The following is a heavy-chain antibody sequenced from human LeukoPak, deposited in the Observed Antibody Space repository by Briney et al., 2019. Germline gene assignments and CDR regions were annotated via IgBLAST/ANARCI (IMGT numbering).Heavy chain of an antibody. CDR1: GGTFSSYA. D-gene: IGHD2-2*01. CDR2: IIPIFGTA. Sequence: GASVKVSCKASGGTFSSYAISWVRQAPGQGLEWMGGIIPIFGTANYAQKFQGRVTITADESTSTAYMELSSLRSEDTAVYYCARDRLYCSSTSCSGNWFDPWGQGTLVTVSS. V-gene: IGHV1-69*13. J-gene: IGHJ5*02. CDR3: ARDRLYCSSTSCSGNWFDP.